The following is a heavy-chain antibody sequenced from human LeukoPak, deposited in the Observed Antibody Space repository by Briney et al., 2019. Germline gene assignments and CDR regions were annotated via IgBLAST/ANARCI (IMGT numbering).Heavy chain of an antibody. CDR3: ARGRDPY. J-gene: IGHJ4*02. D-gene: IGHD5-24*01. V-gene: IGHV4-34*01. CDR1: GGSFSGYY. Sequence: SETLSLTCAVYGGSFSGYYWTWIRQPPGRGLEWIGESNHSGSTNYNPSLKNRVTISVDTSKSQFALKLNSVTAADTAMYYCARGRDPYWGQGTLVTVSS. CDR2: SNHSGST.